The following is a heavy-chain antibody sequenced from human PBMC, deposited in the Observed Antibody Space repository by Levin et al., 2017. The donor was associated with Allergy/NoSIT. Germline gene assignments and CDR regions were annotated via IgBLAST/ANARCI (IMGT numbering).Heavy chain of an antibody. V-gene: IGHV4-61*01. Sequence: SETLSLTCSVSGAAVTSVSFYWNWVRQPLGGGLEWIGYVYFSGTTIYNPALKSRVNMSIDTSNNQFSLKLTSLTADDTAIYYCARGRVEVSSNWLDTWGQRIPVTVSS. CDR1: GAAVTSVSFY. CDR2: VYFSGTT. D-gene: IGHD5/OR15-5a*01. CDR3: ARGRVEVSSNWLDT. J-gene: IGHJ5*02.